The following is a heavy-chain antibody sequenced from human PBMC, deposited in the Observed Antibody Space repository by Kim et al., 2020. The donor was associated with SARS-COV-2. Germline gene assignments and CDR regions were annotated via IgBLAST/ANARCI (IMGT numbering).Heavy chain of an antibody. CDR1: GFTFDDYT. J-gene: IGHJ2*01. Sequence: GGSLRLSCAASGFTFDDYTMHWVRQAPGKGLEWVSLISWDGGSTYYADSVKGRFTISRDNSKNSLYLQMNSLRTEDTALYYCAKGVYGYSSSPYPNWYFDLWGRGTLVTVSS. V-gene: IGHV3-43*01. D-gene: IGHD6-13*01. CDR3: AKGVYGYSSSPYPNWYFDL. CDR2: ISWDGGST.